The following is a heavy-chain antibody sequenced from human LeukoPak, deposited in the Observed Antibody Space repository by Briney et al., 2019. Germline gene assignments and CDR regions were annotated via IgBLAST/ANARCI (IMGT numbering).Heavy chain of an antibody. V-gene: IGHV5-51*01. J-gene: IGHJ4*02. CDR1: GYSFTSYW. CDR3: ARHGGAHMTTVTPIDY. D-gene: IGHD4-17*01. CDR2: IYPGDSDT. Sequence: GESLKISCKGSGYSFTSYWIGRVRQMPGKGLEWMGIIYPGDSDTRYSPSFQGQVTISADKSISTAYLQWSSLKASDTAMYYCARHGGAHMTTVTPIDYWGQGTLVTVSS.